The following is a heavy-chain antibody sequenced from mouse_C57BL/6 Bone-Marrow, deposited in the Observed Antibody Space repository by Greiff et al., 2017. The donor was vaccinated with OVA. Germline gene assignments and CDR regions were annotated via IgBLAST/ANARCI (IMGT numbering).Heavy chain of an antibody. V-gene: IGHV1-15*01. CDR1: GYTFTDYE. Sequence: VQLVESGAELVRPGASVTLSCKASGYTFTDYEMHWVKQTPVHGLEWIGAIDPETGGTAYNQKFKGKAILTADKSSSTAYMELRSLTSEDSAVYYCTRSDSSAWFAYWGQGTLVTVSA. CDR2: IDPETGGT. J-gene: IGHJ3*01. D-gene: IGHD3-2*02. CDR3: TRSDSSAWFAY.